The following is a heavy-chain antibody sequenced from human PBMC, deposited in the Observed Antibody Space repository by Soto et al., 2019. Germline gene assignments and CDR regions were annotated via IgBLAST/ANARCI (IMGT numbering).Heavy chain of an antibody. CDR2: INPSNGFK. CDR1: GFNFNTYY. CDR3: ARDRPDTYCGGDFPLGYNYHGMDV. V-gene: IGHV1-46*02. D-gene: IGHD2-21*02. Sequence: QVQLVQSGAELKKPGASVSLSCKASGFNFNTYYIHWVRQSPREGLQWMGIINPSNGFKSYPQKFQGRVTMTADTSTTTVYLELSGLKSDDTAMYFCARDRPDTYCGGDFPLGYNYHGMDVWGQGTAVSVS. J-gene: IGHJ6*02.